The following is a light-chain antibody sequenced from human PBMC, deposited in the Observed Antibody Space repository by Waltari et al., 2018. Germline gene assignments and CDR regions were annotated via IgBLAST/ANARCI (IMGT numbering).Light chain of an antibody. CDR2: LNSDGSH. Sequence: QLVLTQSPSASASLGASVKLTCTLSSGHSSYAIAWPQQQPEKGPRYLMKLNSDGSHSKGDGIPDRFSGSSSGADRYLTISSLQSEDEADYYWQTWGTGIRVFGGGTKLTVL. V-gene: IGLV4-69*01. CDR3: QTWGTGIRV. J-gene: IGLJ3*02. CDR1: SGHSSYA.